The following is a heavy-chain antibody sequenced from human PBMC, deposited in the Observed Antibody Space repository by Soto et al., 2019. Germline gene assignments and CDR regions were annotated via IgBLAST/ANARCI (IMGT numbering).Heavy chain of an antibody. J-gene: IGHJ4*01. Sequence: QVQLQESGPGLVKPSETLSLTCTVSGGSISSYYWSWIRQPPGKGLEWIGYIYYSGSTNYNPSLKSRVTISVDTSKNQFSLKLNSVSASETAVYYFSCGHSTGPLIVWGHGCLFSV. V-gene: IGHV4-59*01. CDR2: IYYSGST. CDR1: GGSISSYY. CDR3: SCGHSTGPLIV. D-gene: IGHD6-19*01.